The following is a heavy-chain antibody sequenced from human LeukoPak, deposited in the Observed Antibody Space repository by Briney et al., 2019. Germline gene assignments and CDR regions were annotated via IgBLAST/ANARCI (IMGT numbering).Heavy chain of an antibody. J-gene: IGHJ6*03. CDR2: ISYDGSNK. Sequence: GGSLRLSCAASGFTFSSYGMHWVRQAPGKGLEWVAVISYDGSNKYYADSVKGRFTISRDNSKNTLYLQMNSLRAEDTAVYYCARRREWLLTYYYMDVWGKGTTVTVSS. CDR3: ARRREWLLTYYYMDV. D-gene: IGHD3-3*01. V-gene: IGHV3-30*03. CDR1: GFTFSSYG.